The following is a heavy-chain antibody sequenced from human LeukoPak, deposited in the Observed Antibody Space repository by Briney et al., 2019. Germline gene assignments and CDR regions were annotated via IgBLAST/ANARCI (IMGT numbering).Heavy chain of an antibody. CDR2: ISYDGSNK. J-gene: IGHJ6*04. D-gene: IGHD1-26*01. CDR3: AREYSGYDYGMDV. V-gene: IGHV3-30*04. CDR1: GFTFSSYA. Sequence: GGSLRLSCAASGFTFSSYAMHWVRQAPGKGLEWVAVISYDGSNKYYADSVKGRFTISRDNSKNTLYLQMSSLRAEDTAVYYCAREYSGYDYGMDVWGKGTTVTVS.